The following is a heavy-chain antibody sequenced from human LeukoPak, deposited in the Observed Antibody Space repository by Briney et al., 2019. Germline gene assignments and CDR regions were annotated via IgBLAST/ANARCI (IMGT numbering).Heavy chain of an antibody. CDR1: GFTFISYA. V-gene: IGHV3-23*01. CDR3: AKHLYSSSWSYFDY. Sequence: PGGSLRLSCAASGFTFISYAMSWVRQAPGKGLERVSAISGSGGSTYYADSVKGRFSISSDNSKNTLYLQMNSLRAEDTAVYYCAKHLYSSSWSYFDYWGQGTLVTVSS. CDR2: ISGSGGST. D-gene: IGHD6-13*01. J-gene: IGHJ4*02.